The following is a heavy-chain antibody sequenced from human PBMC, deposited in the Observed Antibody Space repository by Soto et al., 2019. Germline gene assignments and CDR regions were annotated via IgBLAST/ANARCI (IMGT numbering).Heavy chain of an antibody. CDR2: ISSSSSYI. CDR1: GFTFSSYS. J-gene: IGHJ4*02. CDR3: VRDLGYCSGGSCYGGGY. Sequence: GGSLRLSCAASGFTFSSYSMNWVRQAPGKGLEWVSSISSSSSYIYYADSVKGRFTISRDNAKNSLYLQMNSLRAEDTAVYYCVRDLGYCSGGSCYGGGYWGQGTLVTVSS. V-gene: IGHV3-21*01. D-gene: IGHD2-15*01.